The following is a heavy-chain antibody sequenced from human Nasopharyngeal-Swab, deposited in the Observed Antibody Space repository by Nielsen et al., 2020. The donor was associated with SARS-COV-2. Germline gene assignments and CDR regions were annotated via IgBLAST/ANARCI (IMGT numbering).Heavy chain of an antibody. J-gene: IGHJ5*02. CDR3: ARGAVHHMLDL. CDR2: IIPSEGST. D-gene: IGHD3-16*01. Sequence: VRQMPGKGPEWLGLIIPSEGSTAYAQKFQGRVTMTRDTSTSTAYMELSNLRSDDTAVYFCARGAVHHMLDLWGQGTRVTVSS. V-gene: IGHV1-46*01.